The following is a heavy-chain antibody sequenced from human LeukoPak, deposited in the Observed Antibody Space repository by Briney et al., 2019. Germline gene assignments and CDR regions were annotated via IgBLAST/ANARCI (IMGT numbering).Heavy chain of an antibody. Sequence: SLRLSCAVSGFTFYDYAMHWLRHARGKGVEGFSGINWNSDRIVYADSVKGRFTTSRDNDKNFLYLQMHSLRAEDTALYYCARDSGFDWLFCYFDYWGQGTLVTVSS. J-gene: IGHJ4*02. CDR2: INWNSDRI. CDR3: ARDSGFDWLFCYFDY. V-gene: IGHV3-9*01. CDR1: GFTFYDYA. D-gene: IGHD3-9*01.